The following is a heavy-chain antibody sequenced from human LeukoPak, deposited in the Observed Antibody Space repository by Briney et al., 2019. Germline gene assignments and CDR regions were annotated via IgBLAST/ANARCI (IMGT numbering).Heavy chain of an antibody. D-gene: IGHD4-17*01. V-gene: IGHV3-30*02. CDR1: GFSFSDCG. CDR2: IRYDGSNK. CDR3: AKDRRPVNQQYGAPGY. Sequence: GGSLRLSCVASGFSFSDCGMHWLRQAPGKGLEWVAFIRYDGSNKYCADSVKGRFTISRDNSKNTLYLQMNSLRAEDTAVYYCAKDRRPVNQQYGAPGYWGQGTLVTVSS. J-gene: IGHJ4*02.